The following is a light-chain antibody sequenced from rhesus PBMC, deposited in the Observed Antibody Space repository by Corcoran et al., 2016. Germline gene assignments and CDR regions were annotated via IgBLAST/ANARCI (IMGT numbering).Light chain of an antibody. CDR3: QQGYNTPLA. V-gene: IGKV1-18*01. J-gene: IGKJ4*01. CDR2: AAA. CDR1: QGISSW. Sequence: DIQMTQSPSSLSASVGDKVTITCRASQGISSWLAWYQQKPGKAPKLLIYAAASLQSGVPSRCSGSGSGTYYTLTISSLQPEDFATYYCQQGYNTPLAFGRGTKVEIK.